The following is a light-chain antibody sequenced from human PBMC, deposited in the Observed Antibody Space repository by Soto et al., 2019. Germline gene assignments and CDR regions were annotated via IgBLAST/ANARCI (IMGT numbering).Light chain of an antibody. Sequence: QSVLTQPDSVSGSPGQSITISCTGTSSDVGGYNYVSWYQHHPGKAPKLMIYDVSSRPSGVSNRFSGSKSGNTASLIISGLQAEDEAHYYCSSYTSTGTRVFGGGTKLTVL. CDR3: SSYTSTGTRV. J-gene: IGLJ2*01. CDR2: DVS. CDR1: SSDVGGYNY. V-gene: IGLV2-14*01.